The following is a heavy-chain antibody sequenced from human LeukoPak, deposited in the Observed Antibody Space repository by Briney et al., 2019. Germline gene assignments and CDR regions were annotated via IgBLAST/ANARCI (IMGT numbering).Heavy chain of an antibody. CDR2: IYYSGST. CDR1: GGSISSSSYY. D-gene: IGHD5-18*01. Sequence: SETLSLTCTVSGGSISSSSYYWGWIRQPPGRGLEWIGSIYYSGSTYYNSSLKSRVTISVDTSKNQFSLKLSSVTAADTAVYYCARTFGYSYGYLDYWGQGTLVTVSS. V-gene: IGHV4-39*01. J-gene: IGHJ4*02. CDR3: ARTFGYSYGYLDY.